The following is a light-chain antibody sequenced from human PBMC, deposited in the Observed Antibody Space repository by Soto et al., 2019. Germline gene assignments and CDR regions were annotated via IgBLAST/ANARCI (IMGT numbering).Light chain of an antibody. CDR3: QQYNNWPLT. J-gene: IGKJ4*01. CDR1: QSVSNN. CDR2: GAS. Sequence: EVVTTQSPATLSVSPGERATVSCRASQSVSNNLAWYQQKPGQAPRLLIYGASTRATGIPARFSGSGSGTEFTLTISSLQSEDFAVYYCQQYNNWPLTFGGGTKVDIK. V-gene: IGKV3D-15*01.